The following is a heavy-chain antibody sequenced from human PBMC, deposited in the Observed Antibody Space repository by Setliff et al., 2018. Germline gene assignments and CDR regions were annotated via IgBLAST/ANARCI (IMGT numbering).Heavy chain of an antibody. CDR2: INPSDGST. Sequence: ASVKVSCKASGYTFTSYYIHWVRQAPGQGLEWMGIINPSDGSTTYAQKFQGRVTVTRDTSTSTVYMELSSLRSEDTAVYYCARGLQRASCYFYYYYMGVWGKGTTVTVSS. CDR1: GYTFTSYY. J-gene: IGHJ6*03. CDR3: ARGLQRASCYFYYYYMGV. V-gene: IGHV1-46*01. D-gene: IGHD2-15*01.